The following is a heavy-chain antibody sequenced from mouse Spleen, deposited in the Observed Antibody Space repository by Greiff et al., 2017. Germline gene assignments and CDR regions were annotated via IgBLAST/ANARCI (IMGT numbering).Heavy chain of an antibody. D-gene: IGHD1-1*01. J-gene: IGHJ1*03. V-gene: IGHV5-4*01. CDR3: AREVYYYGSSHWYFDV. CDR2: ISDGGSYT. CDR1: GFTFSSYA. Sequence: EVQRVESGGGLVKPGGSLKLSCAASGFTFSSYAMSWVRQTPEKRLEWVATISDGGSYTYYPDNVKGRFTISRDNAKNNLYLQMSHLKSEDTAMYYCAREVYYYGSSHWYFDVWGTGTTVTVSS.